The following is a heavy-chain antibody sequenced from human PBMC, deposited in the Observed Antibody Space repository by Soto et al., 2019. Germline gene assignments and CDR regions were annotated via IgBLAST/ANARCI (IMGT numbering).Heavy chain of an antibody. J-gene: IGHJ4*03. CDR3: ARDCRRYYANSGLSWFY. CDR1: GYTLRIDV. Sequence: GSSVKGACKASGYTLRIDVIGWVRQAPGQGLEWVGWISAYNGDTHYAPKFQDRITLTTETSTDTAYMELRSLRLDDTAVYYCARDCRRYYANSGLSWFYWGKGSMLTVSS. V-gene: IGHV1-18*01. CDR2: ISAYNGDT. D-gene: IGHD3-22*01.